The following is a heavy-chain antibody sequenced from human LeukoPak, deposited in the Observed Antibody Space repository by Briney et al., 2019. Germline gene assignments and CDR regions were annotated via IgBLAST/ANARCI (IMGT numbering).Heavy chain of an antibody. D-gene: IGHD3-22*01. V-gene: IGHV3-23*01. Sequence: GGSLRVSCAASGFTFSSYSMNWVRQALGKGLEWVSAISGSGGSTYYADSVKGRFTISRDNSKNTLYLQMNSLRAEDTAVYCCAKDRRSSGYSFDYWGQGTLVTVSS. CDR2: ISGSGGST. J-gene: IGHJ4*02. CDR3: AKDRRSSGYSFDY. CDR1: GFTFSSYS.